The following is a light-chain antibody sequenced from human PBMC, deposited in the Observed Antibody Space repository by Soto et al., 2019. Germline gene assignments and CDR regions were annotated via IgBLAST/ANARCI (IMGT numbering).Light chain of an antibody. CDR2: GGS. J-gene: IGKJ1*01. Sequence: EIVLTQSPGTLSLSPGERATLSCRASQSVSSVYLTWYQQKPGQSPRLLIFGGSIRATGTPDRFSGSGSGTDFTLTISRLEPEDFATYFCPQYSNSPGTFGQGTKVEIK. CDR1: QSVSSVY. V-gene: IGKV3-20*01. CDR3: PQYSNSPGT.